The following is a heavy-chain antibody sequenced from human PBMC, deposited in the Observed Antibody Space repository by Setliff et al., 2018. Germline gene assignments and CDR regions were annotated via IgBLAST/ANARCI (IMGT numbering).Heavy chain of an antibody. Sequence: ASVKVSCKASGYTLSNSILSWVRQAPGQGLEWVGWISAYNGKTYSAQKFQDRVTLTTHTSTNMGYLELRDLRSDDTAVYYCLRLVRFCTRTSCQRLSGGEFWGQGTLVTVSS. CDR3: LRLVRFCTRTSCQRLSGGEF. J-gene: IGHJ4*02. CDR1: GYTLSNSI. V-gene: IGHV1-18*01. CDR2: ISAYNGKT. D-gene: IGHD2-8*01.